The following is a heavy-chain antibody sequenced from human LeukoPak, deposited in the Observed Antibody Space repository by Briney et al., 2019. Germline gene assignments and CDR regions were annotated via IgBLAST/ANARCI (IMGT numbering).Heavy chain of an antibody. J-gene: IGHJ6*02. V-gene: IGHV4-59*01. Sequence: SETLSLTCTVSGGSISSYYWSWIRQPPGKGLEWIGYIYYSGSTNYNPSLKSRVTISVDTSKNQFSLKLSSVTAADTAVYYCARDRLVVGATTDYYYGMDVWGQGTTATVSS. CDR1: GGSISSYY. CDR3: ARDRLVVGATTDYYYGMDV. CDR2: IYYSGST. D-gene: IGHD1-26*01.